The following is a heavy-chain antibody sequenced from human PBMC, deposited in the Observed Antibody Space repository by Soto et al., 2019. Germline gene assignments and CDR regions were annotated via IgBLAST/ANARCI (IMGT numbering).Heavy chain of an antibody. V-gene: IGHV3-9*01. CDR2: ISWNSGSI. Sequence: EVQLVESGGGLVQPGRSLRLSCAASGFTFDDYAMHWVRQAPGKGLEWVSGISWNSGSIGYADSVKGRFTISRDNAKNSLYLQMNSLRAEDTALYYCAKADIVVVVAARDWYFDLWGRDTLVTVSS. CDR1: GFTFDDYA. J-gene: IGHJ2*01. CDR3: AKADIVVVVAARDWYFDL. D-gene: IGHD2-15*01.